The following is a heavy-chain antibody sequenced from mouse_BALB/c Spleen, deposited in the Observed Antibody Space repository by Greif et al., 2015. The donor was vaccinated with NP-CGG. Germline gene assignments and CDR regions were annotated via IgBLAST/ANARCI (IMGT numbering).Heavy chain of an antibody. CDR1: GYTFTSYT. CDR3: AGLPFAY. D-gene: IGHD2-2*01. Sequence: QVQLQQSGAELARPGASGKMSCKACGYTFTSYTMHWVQKRPGQGLEWIGYXNPSSGYTNYNQKFKDKATLTADKSSSTAYMQLSSLTSEDSAVYYCAGLPFAYWGQGTLVTVSA. CDR2: XNPSSGYT. V-gene: IGHV1-4*01. J-gene: IGHJ3*01.